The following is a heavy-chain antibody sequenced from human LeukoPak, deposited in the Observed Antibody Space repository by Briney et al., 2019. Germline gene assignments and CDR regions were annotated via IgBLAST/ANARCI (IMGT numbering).Heavy chain of an antibody. V-gene: IGHV1-69*05. CDR1: GGTFSSYA. D-gene: IGHD2-15*01. CDR3: ARDYGCSGGSCPPGSY. Sequence: ASVKVSCKASGGTFSSYAISWVRQAPGQGLEWMGGIIPIFGTANYAQKFQGRVTITTDESTSTAYMELSSLRSEDTAVYYCARDYGCSGGSCPPGSYWGQGTLVTVSS. J-gene: IGHJ4*02. CDR2: IIPIFGTA.